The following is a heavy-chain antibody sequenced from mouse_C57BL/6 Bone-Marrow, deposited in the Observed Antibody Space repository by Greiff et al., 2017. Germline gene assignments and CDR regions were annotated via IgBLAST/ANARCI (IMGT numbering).Heavy chain of an antibody. CDR3: ARGNSNHYYAMDY. D-gene: IGHD2-5*01. V-gene: IGHV15-2*01. J-gene: IGHJ4*01. Sequence: QVQLKQSGSELRSPGSSVKLSCKDFDSEVFPIAYMSWVRQKPGHGFEWIGGILPSIGRTIYGEKFEDKATLDADTLSNTAYLELNSLTSEDSAICYCARGNSNHYYAMDYWGQGTSGTVAS. CDR1: DSEVFPIAY. CDR2: ILPSIGRT.